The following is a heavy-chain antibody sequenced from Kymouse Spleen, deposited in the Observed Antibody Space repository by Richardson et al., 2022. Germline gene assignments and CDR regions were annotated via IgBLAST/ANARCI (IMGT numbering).Heavy chain of an antibody. Sequence: EVQLVESGGGLVQPGRSLRLSCAASGFTFDDYAMHWVRQAPGKGLEWVSGISWNSGSIGYADSVKGRFTISRDNAKNSLYLQMNSLRAEDTALYYCAKDFFGVVIDAFDIWGQGTMVTVSS. CDR3: AKDFFGVVIDAFDI. D-gene: IGHD3-3*01. J-gene: IGHJ3*02. CDR2: ISWNSGSI. V-gene: IGHV3-9*01. CDR1: GFTFDDYA.